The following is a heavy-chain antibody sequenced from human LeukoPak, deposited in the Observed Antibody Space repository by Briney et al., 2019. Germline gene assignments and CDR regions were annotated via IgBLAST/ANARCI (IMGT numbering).Heavy chain of an antibody. D-gene: IGHD6-19*01. J-gene: IGHJ3*02. CDR3: ARLSSGWPNDAFDI. CDR1: GITVSSNY. Sequence: GGSLRLSCAASGITVSSNYVSWVRQAPGKGLEWVSFIYSGGTTYYADSVKGRFTVSRDNYQNTVYLQMNSLRAEDTAVYYCARLSSGWPNDAFDIWGQGTMVTVSS. V-gene: IGHV3-53*01. CDR2: IYSGGTT.